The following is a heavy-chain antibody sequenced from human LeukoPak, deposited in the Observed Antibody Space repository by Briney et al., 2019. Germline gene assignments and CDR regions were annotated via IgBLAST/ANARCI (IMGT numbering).Heavy chain of an antibody. J-gene: IGHJ4*02. D-gene: IGHD3-10*01. CDR1: GITLSNYG. CDR2: LSGSGGGT. CDR3: AKRGVVIRVFLVGFHKEAYYFDS. Sequence: PGGSLRLSCAVSGITLSNYGMSWVCQAPGKGLEWVAGLSGSGGGTNYADSVQGRFTISRDNPKNTLYLQMNSLRAEDTAVYFCAKRGVVIRVFLVGFHKEAYYFDSSGQGALVTVSS. V-gene: IGHV3-23*01.